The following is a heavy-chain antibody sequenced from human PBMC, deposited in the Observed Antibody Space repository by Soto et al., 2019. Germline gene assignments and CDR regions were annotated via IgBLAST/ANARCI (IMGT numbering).Heavy chain of an antibody. CDR1: GFTFNNSG. Sequence: PGGSLRLSCRVSGFTFNNSGMHWVRQAPGKGLEWMAVISYDGSDKYYADSVKGRVIISRDNSKNTLNLEMNSLRAEDTAIYYCVKDRVPGAYGNYYGMDVWGQGTKVTVSS. CDR2: ISYDGSDK. CDR3: VKDRVPGAYGNYYGMDV. V-gene: IGHV3-30*18. D-gene: IGHD5-12*01. J-gene: IGHJ6*02.